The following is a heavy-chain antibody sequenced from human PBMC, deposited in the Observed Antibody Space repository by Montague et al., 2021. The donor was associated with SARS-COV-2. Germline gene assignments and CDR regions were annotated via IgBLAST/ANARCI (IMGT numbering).Heavy chain of an antibody. J-gene: IGHJ4*02. CDR3: AREKFGDFCSCYYNGYFDY. Sequence: SETLSLTCTVSGGSISSYYWSWIRQPPGKGLEWIGYIYYSGSTNYNPSLKSRVTISVDTSKNQFSLKLSSVTAADTAVYYCAREKFGDFCSCYYNGYFDYWGQGTLVTVSS. CDR2: IYYSGST. V-gene: IGHV4-59*01. D-gene: IGHD3-3*01. CDR1: GGSISSYY.